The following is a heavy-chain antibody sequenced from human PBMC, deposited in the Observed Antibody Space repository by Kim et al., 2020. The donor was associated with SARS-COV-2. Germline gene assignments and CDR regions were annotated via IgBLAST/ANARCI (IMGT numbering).Heavy chain of an antibody. V-gene: IGHV3-49*03. D-gene: IGHD3-9*01. Sequence: GGSLRLSCTASGFTFGDYAMSWFRQAPGKGLEWVGFIRSKAYGGTTEYAASVKGRFTISRDDSKSIAYLQMNSLKTEDTAVYYCTRDHVVGYDILTGEGNYYYYGMDVWGQGTTVTVSS. CDR3: TRDHVVGYDILTGEGNYYYYGMDV. CDR1: GFTFGDYA. J-gene: IGHJ6*02. CDR2: IRSKAYGGTT.